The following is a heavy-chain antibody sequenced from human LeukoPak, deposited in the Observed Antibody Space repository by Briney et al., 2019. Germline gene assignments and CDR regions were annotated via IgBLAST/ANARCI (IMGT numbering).Heavy chain of an antibody. CDR2: IYYSGST. D-gene: IGHD3-9*01. CDR1: GGSISSSSYY. J-gene: IGHJ4*02. CDR3: ARVFVRFDWFFDY. Sequence: SETLSLTCTVSGGSISSSSYYWGWIRQPPGKGLEWIGSIYYSGSTYYNPSLKSRVTISVGTSKNQFSLKLSSVTAADTAVYYCARVFVRFDWFFDYWGQGTLVTVSS. V-gene: IGHV4-39*07.